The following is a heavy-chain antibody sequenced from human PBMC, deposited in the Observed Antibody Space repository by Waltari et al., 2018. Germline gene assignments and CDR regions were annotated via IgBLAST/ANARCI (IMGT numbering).Heavy chain of an antibody. Sequence: EVHLVQSGAEVKKPGATVTISCKASGYTFTGSYMHWLQQAPGKGLEWLVRIETEDNGATYAEKIQGRLTITAATSTDTAYMELSSLKSEDTAVYYCTTDYTKYTGKYCFDHWGQGTLVTVPS. D-gene: IGHD1-1*01. CDR2: IETEDNGA. CDR1: GYTFTGSY. V-gene: IGHV1-69-2*01. CDR3: TTDYTKYTGKYCFDH. J-gene: IGHJ4*02.